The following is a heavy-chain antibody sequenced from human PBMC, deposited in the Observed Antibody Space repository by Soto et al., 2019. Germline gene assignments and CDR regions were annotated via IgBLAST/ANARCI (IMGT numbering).Heavy chain of an antibody. CDR3: TGSSVNARGAFDS. CDR1: GLTFSNYW. Sequence: EVQLVESGGGLVQPGGSLRLSCAASGLTFSNYWMHWVRQAPGKGLVWVSRIHGDGSSTTYADSVKGRFTISRDTAKNTLYLQMNSLRVEDTAVYCCTGSSVNARGAFDSWGQGALVIVSS. D-gene: IGHD3-22*01. J-gene: IGHJ4*02. V-gene: IGHV3-74*01. CDR2: IHGDGSST.